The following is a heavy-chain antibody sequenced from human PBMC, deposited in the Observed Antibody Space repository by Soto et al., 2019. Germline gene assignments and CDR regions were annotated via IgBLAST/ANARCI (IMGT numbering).Heavy chain of an antibody. CDR2: ISYDGSNK. D-gene: IGHD2-2*01. CDR3: GRCTSTSCHLGSDY. Sequence: VGSLRLSGAASGFIFSSYAMNWVRQAPGKGLEWVALISYDGSNKYYADSVKGRFTISRDSSKNTLYLQMNSLRAADTAVYYCGRCTSTSCHLGSDYWGQGTLVTVSS. V-gene: IGHV3-30-3*01. CDR1: GFIFSSYA. J-gene: IGHJ4*02.